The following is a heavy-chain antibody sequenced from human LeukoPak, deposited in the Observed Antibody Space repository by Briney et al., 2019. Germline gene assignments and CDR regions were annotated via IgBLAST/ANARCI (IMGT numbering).Heavy chain of an antibody. J-gene: IGHJ4*02. D-gene: IGHD3/OR15-3a*01. CDR1: GFTVSSNY. Sequence: PGGSLRLSCAASGFTVSSNYMSWVHQAPGKGLEWVSVIYSGGSTYYADSVKGRFTISRDNSKNTLYLQMNSLRAEDTAVYYCAKTLPIWTTTPPFDYWGQGTLVTVSS. CDR2: IYSGGST. CDR3: AKTLPIWTTTPPFDY. V-gene: IGHV3-53*01.